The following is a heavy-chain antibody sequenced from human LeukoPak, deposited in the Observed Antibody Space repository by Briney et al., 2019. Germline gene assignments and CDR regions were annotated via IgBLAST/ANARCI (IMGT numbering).Heavy chain of an antibody. CDR2: ISSSSSYI. V-gene: IGHV3-21*01. D-gene: IGHD3-3*01. CDR3: ARDGWAHYDFWSGYYPNWFDP. J-gene: IGHJ5*02. CDR1: GFTFSSYS. Sequence: GGSLRLSCAASGFTFSSYSMNWVRQAPGKGLEWVSSISSSSSYIYYADSVKGRFTISRDNAKNSLYLQMNSLRAEDTAVYYCARDGWAHYDFWSGYYPNWFDPWGQGTLVTVSS.